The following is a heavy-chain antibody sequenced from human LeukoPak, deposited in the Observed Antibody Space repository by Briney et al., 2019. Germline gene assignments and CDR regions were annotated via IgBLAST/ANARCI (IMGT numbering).Heavy chain of an antibody. V-gene: IGHV1-18*01. CDR1: GYTFTSYG. D-gene: IGHD3-22*01. J-gene: IGHJ4*02. CDR3: ARLPTPYYYDSSGYYSDY. CDR2: ISAYNGNT. Sequence: GASVKVSCKASGYTFTSYGISWVRQAPGQGLEWMGWISAYNGNTNYAQKLQGRVTMTTDTSTSTAYMELRSLRSDDTAVYYCARLPTPYYYDSSGYYSDYWGQGTLVTVSS.